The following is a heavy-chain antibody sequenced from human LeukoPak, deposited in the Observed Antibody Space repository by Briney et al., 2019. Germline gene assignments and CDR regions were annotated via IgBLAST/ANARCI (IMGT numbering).Heavy chain of an antibody. CDR1: GFTVSSNY. D-gene: IGHD6-19*01. CDR3: ARDARGWYPQPSN. Sequence: GGSLRLSCAASGFTVSSNYMSWVRQAPGKGLEWVSVIYSGGSTYYADSVKGRFTISRDNSKNTLHLQMNSLRAEDTAVYYCARDARGWYPQPSNWGQGTLVTVSS. V-gene: IGHV3-66*01. J-gene: IGHJ4*02. CDR2: IYSGGST.